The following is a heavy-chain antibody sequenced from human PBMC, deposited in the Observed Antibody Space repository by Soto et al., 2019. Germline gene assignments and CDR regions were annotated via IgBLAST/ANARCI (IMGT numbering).Heavy chain of an antibody. CDR3: ARAGVYSNYGYYYYYGMDV. Sequence: VSVKVSCKASGYTFTSYDINWVRQATGQGLEWMGWMNPNSGNTGYAQKFQGRVTMTRNTSISTAYMELSSLRSEDTAVYYCARAGVYSNYGYYYYYGMDVWGQGTTVTVS. J-gene: IGHJ6*02. V-gene: IGHV1-8*01. D-gene: IGHD4-4*01. CDR2: MNPNSGNT. CDR1: GYTFTSYD.